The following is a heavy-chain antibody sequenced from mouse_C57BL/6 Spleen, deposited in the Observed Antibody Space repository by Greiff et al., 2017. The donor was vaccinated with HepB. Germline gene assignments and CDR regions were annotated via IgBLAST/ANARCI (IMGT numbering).Heavy chain of an antibody. Sequence: EVHLVESGAELVRPGASVKLSCTASGFNIKDDYMHWVKQRPEQGLEWIGWIDPENGDTEYASKFQGKATITADTSSNTAYLQLSSLTSEDTAVYYCTLITTVVAMDYWGQGTSVTVSS. V-gene: IGHV14-4*01. CDR1: GFNIKDDY. CDR2: IDPENGDT. D-gene: IGHD1-1*01. CDR3: TLITTVVAMDY. J-gene: IGHJ4*01.